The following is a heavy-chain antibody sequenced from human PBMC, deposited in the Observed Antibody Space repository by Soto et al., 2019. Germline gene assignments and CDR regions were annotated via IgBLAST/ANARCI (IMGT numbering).Heavy chain of an antibody. J-gene: IGHJ4*02. Sequence: EASVKVSCKASGYTFTSYGISWVRQAPGQGLEWMGWISAYNGNTNYAQKLQGRVTMTTDTSTSTAYMELRSLRSDDTAVYYCARGAVAGETMGYFDYWGQGTLVTVS. CDR1: GYTFTSYG. V-gene: IGHV1-18*01. CDR2: ISAYNGNT. D-gene: IGHD6-19*01. CDR3: ARGAVAGETMGYFDY.